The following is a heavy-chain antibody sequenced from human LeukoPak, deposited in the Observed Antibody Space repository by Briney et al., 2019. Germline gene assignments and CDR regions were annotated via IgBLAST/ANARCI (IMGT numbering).Heavy chain of an antibody. D-gene: IGHD6-19*01. CDR2: ISYDGSNK. Sequence: PGSSLRLSCAASEFTFSSHGMHWVRQAPGKGLEGVAVISYDGSNKYYADSVKGRFTISRDNSKNTLNLQMNSLTAEDTAVYHCAKDGRAYSSGWPPFDYWGQGALVTVS. CDR3: AKDGRAYSSGWPPFDY. J-gene: IGHJ4*02. CDR1: EFTFSSHG. V-gene: IGHV3-30*18.